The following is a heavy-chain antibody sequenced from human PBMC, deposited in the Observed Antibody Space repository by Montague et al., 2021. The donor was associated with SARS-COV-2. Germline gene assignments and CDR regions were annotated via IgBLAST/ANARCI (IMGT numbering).Heavy chain of an antibody. CDR2: INHSGST. CDR1: GGSFSGYY. CDR3: ARGVRQLGVRYYYYYIDV. Sequence: SETLSLTCAVYGGSFSGYYWSWIRQPPGKGLEWIEEINHSGSTNYNLSLKSRVTISMDTSKNQFSLKLSSVTAADTAVYYCARGVRQLGVRYYYYYIDVWDKGTTVTVSS. D-gene: IGHD6-6*01. J-gene: IGHJ6*03. V-gene: IGHV4-34*01.